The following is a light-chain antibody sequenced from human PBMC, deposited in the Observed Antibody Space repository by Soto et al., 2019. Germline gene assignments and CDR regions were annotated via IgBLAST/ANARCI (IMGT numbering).Light chain of an antibody. CDR3: SSYTSDSTLV. J-gene: IGLJ3*02. Sequence: LTQPASVSGSPGQSIAISCTGTSTDVGGYNYVSWYQQHPGKAPKLMIYEVRNRPSGVSNRFSGAKSGNTASLTISGLQAEDEADYYCSSYTSDSTLVFGGGTKATVL. CDR2: EVR. V-gene: IGLV2-14*01. CDR1: STDVGGYNY.